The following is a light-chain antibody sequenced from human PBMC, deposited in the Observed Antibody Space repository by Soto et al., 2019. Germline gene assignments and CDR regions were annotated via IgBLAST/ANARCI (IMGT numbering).Light chain of an antibody. J-gene: IGKJ2*01. CDR1: QSISSW. Sequence: DIQMTQSPSTLSASVGDRVTITCRASQSISSWLAWYQQKPGKAPKLLIYDASSLDSGVPSRFSGSGSGTEFTLTISSPQPDYFATDYCQQYNSSPYSCGQGTKLEIK. CDR3: QQYNSSPYS. CDR2: DAS. V-gene: IGKV1-5*01.